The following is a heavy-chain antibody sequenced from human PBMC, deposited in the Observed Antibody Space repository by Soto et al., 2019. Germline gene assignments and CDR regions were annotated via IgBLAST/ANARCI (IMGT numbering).Heavy chain of an antibody. J-gene: IGHJ4*02. CDR3: ARTFCGGDCYSADY. V-gene: IGHV3-30-3*01. Sequence: VGSLRLSCAASGFTFSSYAMHWVRQAPGKGLEWVAVISYDGSNKYYADSVKGRFTISRDNSKNTLYLQMNSLRAEDTAVYYCARTFCGGDCYSADYWGQGTLVTVSS. CDR2: ISYDGSNK. CDR1: GFTFSSYA. D-gene: IGHD2-21*02.